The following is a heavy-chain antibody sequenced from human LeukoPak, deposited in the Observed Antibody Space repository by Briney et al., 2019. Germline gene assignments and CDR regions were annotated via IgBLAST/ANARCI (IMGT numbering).Heavy chain of an antibody. CDR1: RFTFDDYA. CDR2: ITWNSDLI. Sequence: GGSLRLSCAASRFTFDDYAMHCVRQAPGKGLEWVSSITWNSDLIVYADSVKGRFTVSRDNAKNSLYLQMNSLRLEDTALYYCAKGKFGELSYVFDNWGQGTLVTVSS. V-gene: IGHV3-9*01. D-gene: IGHD3-10*01. J-gene: IGHJ5*02. CDR3: AKGKFGELSYVFDN.